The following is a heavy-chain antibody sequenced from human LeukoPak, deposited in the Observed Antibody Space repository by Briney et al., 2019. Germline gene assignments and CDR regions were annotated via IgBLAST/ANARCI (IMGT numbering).Heavy chain of an antibody. CDR3: ARHRTAGGLRRLYSSGWYGAFDI. D-gene: IGHD6-19*01. Sequence: SETLSLTCTVSGGSISSSSYYWGWIRQPPGKGLEWIGSIYYSGSTYYNPSLKSRVTISVDTSKNQFSLKLSSVTAADTAVYYCARHRTAGGLRRLYSSGWYGAFDIWGQGTMVTVSS. V-gene: IGHV4-39*01. J-gene: IGHJ3*02. CDR2: IYYSGST. CDR1: GGSISSSSYY.